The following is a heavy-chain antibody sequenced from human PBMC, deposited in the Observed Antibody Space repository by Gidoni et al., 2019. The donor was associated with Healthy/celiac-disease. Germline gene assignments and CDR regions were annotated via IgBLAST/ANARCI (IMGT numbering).Heavy chain of an antibody. J-gene: IGHJ4*02. Sequence: EVQLFESGGGLVQPGGSLSLSCAASGSTFSSYAMSWGRQAPGKGREWVSASSGSGGSTDYADSVKGRFTISRDNSKNTLYLQMNSLRAEDTAVYYCEGSGLPRVYWGQGTLVTVSS. D-gene: IGHD5-12*01. CDR3: EGSGLPRVY. CDR2: SSGSGGST. CDR1: GSTFSSYA. V-gene: IGHV3-23*01.